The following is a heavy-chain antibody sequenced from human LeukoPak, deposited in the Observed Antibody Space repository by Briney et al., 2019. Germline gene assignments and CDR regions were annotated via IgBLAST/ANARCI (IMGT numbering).Heavy chain of an antibody. CDR1: GGSFSGYY. D-gene: IGHD3-22*01. V-gene: IGHV4-34*01. CDR3: ARGDSSGYYFPHFDY. CDR2: INHSGST. Sequence: SETLSLTCAVYGGSFSGYYWSWIRQPPGKGLEWIGEINHSGSTNYNPYLKSRVTISVDTSKNQFSLKLSSVTAADTAVYYCARGDSSGYYFPHFDYWGQGTLVTVSS. J-gene: IGHJ4*02.